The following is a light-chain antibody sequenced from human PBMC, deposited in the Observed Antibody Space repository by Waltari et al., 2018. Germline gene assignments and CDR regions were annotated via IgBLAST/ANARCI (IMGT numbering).Light chain of an antibody. CDR2: DVS. CDR3: SSYTSSSTWV. J-gene: IGLJ3*02. CDR1: SSDVGGYNY. V-gene: IGLV2-14*01. Sequence: QSALTQPASVSGSPGQSLTISCTGTSSDVGGYNYVSWYQQHPGKDPKLMIYDVSKRPSGVSNRFSGSKSGNTASLTISVLQAEDEADYYCSSYTSSSTWVFGGGTKLTVL.